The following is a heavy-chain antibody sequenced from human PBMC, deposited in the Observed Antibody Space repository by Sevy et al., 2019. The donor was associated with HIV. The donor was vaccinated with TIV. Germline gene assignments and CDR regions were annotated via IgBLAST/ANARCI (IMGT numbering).Heavy chain of an antibody. CDR2: ISSDGINH. CDR3: TKESLRGTYIRGDFDH. V-gene: IGHV3-30*18. Sequence: GGSLRLSCAASGFTFSSYAMSWVRQAPGKGLEWLAVISSDGINHNYAASVKGRFTIYRDNSKSLLFLQMNSLTPNDTAVYFCTKESLRGTYIRGDFDHWGQGTLVTVSS. CDR1: GFTFSSYA. D-gene: IGHD3-10*02. J-gene: IGHJ4*02.